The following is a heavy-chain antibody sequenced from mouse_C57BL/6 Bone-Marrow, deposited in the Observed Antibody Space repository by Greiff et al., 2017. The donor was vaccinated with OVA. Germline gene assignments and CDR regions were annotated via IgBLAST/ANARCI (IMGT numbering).Heavy chain of an antibody. CDR3: ARHYFAY. J-gene: IGHJ3*01. V-gene: IGHV1-69*01. CDR1: GYTFTSYW. CDR2: IDPSDSYT. Sequence: QVQLKQPGAELVMPGASVKLSCKASGYTFTSYWMHWVKQRPGQGLEWIGEIDPSDSYTNYNQKFKGKSTLTVDKSSSTAYMQLSSLTSEDSAVYYCARHYFAYWGQGTLVTVSA. D-gene: IGHD1-1*01.